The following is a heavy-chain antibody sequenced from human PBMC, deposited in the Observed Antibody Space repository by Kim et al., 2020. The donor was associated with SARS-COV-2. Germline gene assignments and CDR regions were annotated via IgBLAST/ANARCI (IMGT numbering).Heavy chain of an antibody. J-gene: IGHJ4*02. CDR2: ISPASNTV. CDR1: GFIFSRSA. Sequence: GGSLRLSCEASGFIFSRSAMTWVRQAPGKGLEWVSAISPASNTVYYADAVKGRFTTSRDNPKSTVFLHMNSLRAADMAIYYCVKNYGASVSYDFWGQGTL. D-gene: IGHD4-17*01. CDR3: VKNYGASVSYDF. V-gene: IGHV3-23*01.